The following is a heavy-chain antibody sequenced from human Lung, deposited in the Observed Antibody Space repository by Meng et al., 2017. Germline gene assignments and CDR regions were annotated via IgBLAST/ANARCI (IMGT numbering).Heavy chain of an antibody. CDR1: GYIFTNYD. Sequence: QVELVQSGADAKKPGASMKVSCKASGYIFTNYDISWVRQAPGQGLEWMGWISVKNGEAKYPQNFQGRVTMTTDTTTSTAYMELRSLTSDDTAVYYCARYVPNGSFWYFDFWGRGTLVTDSS. V-gene: IGHV1-18*01. CDR2: ISVKNGEA. J-gene: IGHJ2*01. CDR3: ARYVPNGSFWYFDF. D-gene: IGHD6-13*01.